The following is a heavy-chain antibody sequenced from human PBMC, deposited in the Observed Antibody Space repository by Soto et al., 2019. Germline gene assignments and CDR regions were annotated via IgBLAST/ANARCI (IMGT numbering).Heavy chain of an antibody. D-gene: IGHD5-18*01. CDR3: ARDRLMATAGTARHYFGLDV. V-gene: IGHV4-31*03. CDR2: IYYSGNT. CDR1: GGSIRSGGYD. Sequence: TLSLSCPVSGGSIRSGGYDWSWFRQNPRRGLEWIGNIYYSGNTYYNPSLKSRLTISVDTSKNQFSLNLSSVTAADTAVYYCARDRLMATAGTARHYFGLDVWGQGTTVTVYS. J-gene: IGHJ6*02.